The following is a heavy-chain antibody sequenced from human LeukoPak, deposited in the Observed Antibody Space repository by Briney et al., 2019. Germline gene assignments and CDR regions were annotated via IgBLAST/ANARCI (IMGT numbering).Heavy chain of an antibody. J-gene: IGHJ3*02. V-gene: IGHV3-23*01. CDR3: AKTARGYSYGFLGVNAFDI. Sequence: GGSLRLSCAASGFTFSSYAMSWVRQAPGKGLEWVSAISGSGGSTYYADSVKGRFTISRDNAKNSLYLQMNSLRAEDTALYYCAKTARGYSYGFLGVNAFDIWGQGTMVTVSS. D-gene: IGHD5-18*01. CDR1: GFTFSSYA. CDR2: ISGSGGST.